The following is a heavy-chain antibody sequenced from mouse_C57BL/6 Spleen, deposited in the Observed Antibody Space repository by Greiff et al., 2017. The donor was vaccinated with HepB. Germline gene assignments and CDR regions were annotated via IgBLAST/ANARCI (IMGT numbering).Heavy chain of an antibody. D-gene: IGHD2-14*01. CDR3: TRDRRPGYFDY. J-gene: IGHJ2*01. Sequence: DVHLVESGEGLVKPGGSLKLSCAASGFTFSSYAMSWVRQTPEKRLEWVAYISSGGDYIYYADTVKGRFTISRDNARNTLYLQMSSLKSEVTAMYYCTRDRRPGYFDYWGQGTTLTVSS. CDR2: ISSGGDYI. V-gene: IGHV5-9-1*02. CDR1: GFTFSSYA.